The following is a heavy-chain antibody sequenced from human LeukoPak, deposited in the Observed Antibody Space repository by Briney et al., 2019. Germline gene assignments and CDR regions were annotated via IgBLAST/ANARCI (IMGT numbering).Heavy chain of an antibody. CDR3: ARRIASAMTGFDY. D-gene: IGHD6-13*01. CDR2: IYPGGTT. V-gene: IGHV4-38-2*01. Sequence: KPSETLSLTCAVSGYSVSSAHYWGWIRQPPGEGLEWIGTIYPGGTTYYNPSLGSRITISIDASKNHFSLRLGSVTTADTAVYYCARRIASAMTGFDYWGQGALVAVSS. CDR1: GYSVSSAHY. J-gene: IGHJ4*02.